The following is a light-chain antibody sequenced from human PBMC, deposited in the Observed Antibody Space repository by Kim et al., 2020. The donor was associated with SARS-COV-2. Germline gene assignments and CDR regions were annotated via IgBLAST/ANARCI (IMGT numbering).Light chain of an antibody. V-gene: IGLV4-69*01. Sequence: SGKLTCTVGSGHSSSAIAWHQQQPEKGPRYLMKVNSDGSHSKGDGIPDRFSGSSSGAGRFLTISSLQSEDEADYYCQTWGTGIVVFGGGTQLTVL. J-gene: IGLJ2*01. CDR1: SGHSSSA. CDR2: VNSDGSH. CDR3: QTWGTGIVV.